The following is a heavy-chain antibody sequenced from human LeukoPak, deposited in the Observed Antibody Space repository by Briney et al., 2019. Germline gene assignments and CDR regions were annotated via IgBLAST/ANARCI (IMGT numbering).Heavy chain of an antibody. V-gene: IGHV3-23*01. J-gene: IGHJ4*02. D-gene: IGHD3-10*01. Sequence: GGSLRLSCAASGFTFSSYAMSWVRQAPGKGLEWVSAISGSGGSTYYADSVKGRFTIPRDNSKNTLYLQMNSLRAEDTAVYYCVKVSPEEYYFDYWGQGTLVTVSS. CDR3: VKVSPEEYYFDY. CDR1: GFTFSSYA. CDR2: ISGSGGST.